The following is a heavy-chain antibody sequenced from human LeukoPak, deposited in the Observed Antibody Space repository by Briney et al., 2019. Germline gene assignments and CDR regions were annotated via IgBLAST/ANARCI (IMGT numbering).Heavy chain of an antibody. CDR3: AKDSAPDYGYGFYYMDV. Sequence: QPGGSLRLSCATSGFTFSTFWMHWVRQAPGKGLVWVSRINHDGSSTNYADSVKGRFTISRDNSKNTLYLQMNSLRAEDTAVYYCAKDSAPDYGYGFYYMDVWGKGTTVTVSS. CDR1: GFTFSTFW. CDR2: INHDGSST. J-gene: IGHJ6*03. V-gene: IGHV3-74*01. D-gene: IGHD5-18*01.